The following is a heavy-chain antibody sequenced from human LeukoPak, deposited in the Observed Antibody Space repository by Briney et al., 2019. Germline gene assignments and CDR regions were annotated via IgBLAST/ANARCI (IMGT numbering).Heavy chain of an antibody. CDR2: VNGGGSST. CDR3: ARGSGYFDH. J-gene: IGHJ4*02. Sequence: PGGSLRLSCAASGFTFSASAMNWVRQAPAKGLEWVSSVNGGGSSTYYADSVTGRFTISRDNFRNTLFLQMNSLRPEDTAVYYCARGSGYFDHWGQGTLVTVSS. D-gene: IGHD3-16*01. V-gene: IGHV3-23*01. CDR1: GFTFSASA.